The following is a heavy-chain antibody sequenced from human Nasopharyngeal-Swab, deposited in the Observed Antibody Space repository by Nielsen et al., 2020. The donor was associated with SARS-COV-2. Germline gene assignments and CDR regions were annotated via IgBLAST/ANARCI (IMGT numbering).Heavy chain of an antibody. CDR2: IYYSGST. Sequence: SETLSLTCTVSGGSISSSSYYWGWIRQPPGKGLEWIGSIYYSGSTYYNPSLKSRVTISVDRSKNQFSLKLSSVTAADTAVYYCARGGVVPWFDYWGQGTLVTVSS. CDR1: GGSISSSSYY. CDR3: ARGGVVPWFDY. J-gene: IGHJ4*02. D-gene: IGHD3-3*01. V-gene: IGHV4-39*07.